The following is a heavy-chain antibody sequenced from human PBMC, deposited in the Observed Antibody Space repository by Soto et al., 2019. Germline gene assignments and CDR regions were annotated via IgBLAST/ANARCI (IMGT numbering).Heavy chain of an antibody. CDR3: ARRLGYCISTSCYAEGMDV. V-gene: IGHV2-5*02. D-gene: IGHD2-2*01. CDR2: LYWDDDK. CDR1: GFSLSTSGVG. Sequence: QITLKESGPTLVKPTQTLTLTCTFSGFSLSTSGVGVGWIRQPPGKALEWLALLYWDDDKRYSPSLKSRLTIPKDTSKNQVVLTMPNMDPVDTATYYCARRLGYCISTSCYAEGMDVWGQGTTVTVSS. J-gene: IGHJ6*02.